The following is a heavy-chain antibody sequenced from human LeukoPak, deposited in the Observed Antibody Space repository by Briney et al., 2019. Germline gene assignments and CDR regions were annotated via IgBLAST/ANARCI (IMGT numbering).Heavy chain of an antibody. Sequence: GASVKVSCKVSGYTLTELSMHWVRQAPGKGLEWMGGFDPEDGETIYAQKFQGRVTMTEDTSTDTAYMELSSLRSEDTAVYYCATYELGSGGYYFDYWGQGTLVTVSS. CDR2: FDPEDGET. CDR3: ATYELGSGGYYFDY. D-gene: IGHD2-15*01. CDR1: GYTLTELS. V-gene: IGHV1-24*01. J-gene: IGHJ4*02.